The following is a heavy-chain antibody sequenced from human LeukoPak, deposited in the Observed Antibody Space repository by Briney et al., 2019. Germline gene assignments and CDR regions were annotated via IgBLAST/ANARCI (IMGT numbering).Heavy chain of an antibody. D-gene: IGHD3-10*01. CDR1: GFTFSSYE. CDR2: ISSSGSTI. CDR3: TRLTMVRGLILYFDY. Sequence: GGSLRLSCAASGFTFSSYEMNWVRQAPGKGLEWVSYISSSGSTIYYADSVKGRFTISRDNAKNSLYLQMTSLKTEDTAVYYCTRLTMVRGLILYFDYWSQGTLVTVSS. J-gene: IGHJ4*02. V-gene: IGHV3-48*03.